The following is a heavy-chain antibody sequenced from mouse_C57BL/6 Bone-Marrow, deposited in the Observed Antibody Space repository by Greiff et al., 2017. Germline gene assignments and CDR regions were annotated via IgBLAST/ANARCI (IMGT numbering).Heavy chain of an antibody. Sequence: VQLQQSGAELVRPGASVTLSCKASGYTFTDYEMHWVKQTPVHGLEWIGAIDPETGGTAYNQKFKGKAILTADKSSSTAYMALRSLTSEDSAVYYCTREGIYYDYDGGGPAWFAYWGQGTLVTVSA. V-gene: IGHV1-15*01. CDR3: TREGIYYDYDGGGPAWFAY. CDR1: GYTFTDYE. CDR2: IDPETGGT. D-gene: IGHD2-4*01. J-gene: IGHJ3*01.